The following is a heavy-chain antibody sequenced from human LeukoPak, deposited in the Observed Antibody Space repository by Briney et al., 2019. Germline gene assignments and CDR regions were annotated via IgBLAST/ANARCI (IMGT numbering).Heavy chain of an antibody. CDR3: AKDVDMILVAVTDYYY. J-gene: IGHJ4*02. CDR2: ISGSGGST. D-gene: IGHD3-22*01. Sequence: PGGSLRLSSAASGITHRSYAMSWVRQAPGKGLEWVSAISGSGGSTYYADSVKGRFTISRDNSKNTLYLQMNSLRAEDTAVYYCAKDVDMILVAVTDYYYWGQATLVTVSS. CDR1: GITHRSYA. V-gene: IGHV3-23*01.